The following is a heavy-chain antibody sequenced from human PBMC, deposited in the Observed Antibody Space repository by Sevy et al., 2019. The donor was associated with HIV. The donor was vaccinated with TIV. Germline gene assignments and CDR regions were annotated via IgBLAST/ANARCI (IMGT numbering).Heavy chain of an antibody. J-gene: IGHJ3*02. CDR2: IYYSGST. CDR3: ARRLVDTAMVWRAFDI. Sequence: SETLSLTCTVSGGSISSSGYYWGWIRQPPGKGLEWIGSIYYSGSTYYNPSLKSRVTISVDTSKNQFSLKLSSVTAADTAVYYCARRLVDTAMVWRAFDIWGQGTMVTVSS. CDR1: GGSISSSGYY. V-gene: IGHV4-39*01. D-gene: IGHD5-18*01.